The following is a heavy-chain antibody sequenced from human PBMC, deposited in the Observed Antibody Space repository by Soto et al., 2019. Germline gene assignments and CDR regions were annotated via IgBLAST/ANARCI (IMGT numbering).Heavy chain of an antibody. CDR3: ATAHYDILTGYPYYFDY. V-gene: IGHV1-24*01. D-gene: IGHD3-9*01. J-gene: IGHJ4*02. CDR1: GYTLTELS. Sequence: QVQLVQSGAEVKKPGASVKVSCKVSGYTLTELSMHWVRQAPGKGLEWMGGFDPEDGETIYAQKFQGRDTMTEDTSTDTPYMELSSLRSEDTAVYYCATAHYDILTGYPYYFDYWGQGTLVTVSS. CDR2: FDPEDGET.